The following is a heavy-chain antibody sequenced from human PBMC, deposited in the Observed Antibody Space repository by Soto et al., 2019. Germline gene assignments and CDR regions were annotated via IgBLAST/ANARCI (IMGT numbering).Heavy chain of an antibody. Sequence: PGGSLRLSCAASGFPFDAHGMAWVRQSPGKGLQWVSSINVSGALTYYADSVKGRFTISRDNSKNTLYLQMNSLRAEDTAVYYCARDQQWLVRFYFDFWGQGTLVTVSS. V-gene: IGHV3-23*01. D-gene: IGHD6-19*01. CDR3: ARDQQWLVRFYFDF. CDR1: GFPFDAHG. CDR2: INVSGALT. J-gene: IGHJ4*02.